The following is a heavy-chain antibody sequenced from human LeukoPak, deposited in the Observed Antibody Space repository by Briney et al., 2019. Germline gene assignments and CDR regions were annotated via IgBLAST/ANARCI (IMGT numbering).Heavy chain of an antibody. CDR3: ARVELAPYYYYMDV. D-gene: IGHD1-7*01. Sequence: QPGGSLRLSCAASGFSISSYEMNWVRQAPGKGLEWGSHISSSGSTIWYADSVKGRFTISRDNAKNSLYLQMNSLRAEDTAVYYCARVELAPYYYYMDVWGKGTTVTVSS. CDR2: ISSSGSTI. CDR1: GFSISSYE. V-gene: IGHV3-48*03. J-gene: IGHJ6*03.